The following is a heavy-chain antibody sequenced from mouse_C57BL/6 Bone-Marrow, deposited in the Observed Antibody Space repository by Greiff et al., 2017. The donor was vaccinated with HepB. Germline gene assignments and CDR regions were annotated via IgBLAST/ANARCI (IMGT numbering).Heavy chain of an antibody. V-gene: IGHV5-4*01. Sequence: EVKLVESGGGLVKPGGSLKLSCAASGFTFSSYAMSWVRQTPEKRLEWVATISDGGSYTYYPDNVKGRFTISRDNAKNNLYLQMSHLKSEDTAIYYCARDDYAWFAYWGQGTLVTVSA. J-gene: IGHJ3*01. CDR3: ARDDYAWFAY. CDR1: GFTFSSYA. D-gene: IGHD2-4*01. CDR2: ISDGGSYT.